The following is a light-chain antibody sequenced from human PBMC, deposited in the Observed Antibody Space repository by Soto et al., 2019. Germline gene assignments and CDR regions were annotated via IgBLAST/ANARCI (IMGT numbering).Light chain of an antibody. Sequence: AIRMTQSPSSLSASTGDRVTITCRASQGISSYLAWYQQKPGKAPKLLIYAASTLKSGVPSRFSGSGSGTEFSLTISSLQPEDFATYYCQQYNAYPWTFGQGTKVDIK. CDR3: QQYNAYPWT. CDR2: AAS. V-gene: IGKV1-8*01. CDR1: QGISSY. J-gene: IGKJ1*01.